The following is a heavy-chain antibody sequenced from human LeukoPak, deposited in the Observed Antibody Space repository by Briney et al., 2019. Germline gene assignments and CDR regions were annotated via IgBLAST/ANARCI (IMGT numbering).Heavy chain of an antibody. V-gene: IGHV3-21*01. D-gene: IGHD5/OR15-5a*01. J-gene: IGHJ4*02. CDR2: ISTSSSYI. Sequence: GGSLRLSCAASGFTFSAYSMNWVRQAPGKGLAWVSSISTSSSYIYYVDSVKGRFTISRDNARNSLYLQMNSLRAEDTAAYYCATLGVSTGIGYWGQGTLVTVSS. CDR3: ATLGVSTGIGY. CDR1: GFTFSAYS.